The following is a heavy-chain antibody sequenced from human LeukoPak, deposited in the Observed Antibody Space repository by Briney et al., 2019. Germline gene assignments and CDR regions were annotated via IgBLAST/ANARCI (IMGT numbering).Heavy chain of an antibody. CDR1: GGSFSGYY. Sequence: SETLSLTCAVYGGSFSGYYWSWIRQPPGKGLEWIGEINHSGSTSFNPSLKSRVTISVDTSKTQFSLKLSSVTAADTAVYYCARAGYSSSWFFWGQGTLVTVSS. V-gene: IGHV4-34*01. D-gene: IGHD6-13*01. CDR3: ARAGYSSSWFF. J-gene: IGHJ4*02. CDR2: INHSGST.